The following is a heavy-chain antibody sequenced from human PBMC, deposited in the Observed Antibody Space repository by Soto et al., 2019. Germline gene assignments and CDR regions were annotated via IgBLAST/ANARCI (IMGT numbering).Heavy chain of an antibody. CDR3: AHPRGYGVFDAYDI. Sequence: RGSLRLSCVASGFTFSIYAMSWVRQAPGKGLEWVSALNAGGDNTYYADSVEGRFTISRDNSMSALYLQMNSLRIEDTAVYYCAHPRGYGVFDAYDIWGQGTTVTVSS. D-gene: IGHD4-17*01. V-gene: IGHV3-23*01. CDR2: LNAGGDNT. CDR1: GFTFSIYA. J-gene: IGHJ3*02.